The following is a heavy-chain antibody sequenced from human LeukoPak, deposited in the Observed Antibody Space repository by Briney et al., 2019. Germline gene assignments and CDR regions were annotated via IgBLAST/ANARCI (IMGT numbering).Heavy chain of an antibody. CDR1: SGSFSGYY. Sequence: SETLSLTCAVYSGSFSGYYWNWIRQPPGKGLEWIGEINNSGSSNYNPSLKSRVTISLDTSKNHFSLKLTSVTAADTAVYYCARTRDGYNPTQYYFDYWGQGTLVTVSS. J-gene: IGHJ4*02. CDR3: ARTRDGYNPTQYYFDY. V-gene: IGHV4-34*01. D-gene: IGHD5-24*01. CDR2: INNSGSS.